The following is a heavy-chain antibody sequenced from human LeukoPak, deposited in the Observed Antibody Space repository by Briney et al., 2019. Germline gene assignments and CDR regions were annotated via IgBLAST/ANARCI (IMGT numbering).Heavy chain of an antibody. CDR2: ISSSSSYI. V-gene: IGHV3-21*01. D-gene: IGHD1-26*01. J-gene: IGHJ4*02. CDR3: ARDLTVGATVRYFDY. Sequence: GGSLRLSCAASGFTLSSYSMNWVRQAPGKGLEWVSSISSSSSYIYYADSVKGRFTISRDNAKNSLYLQMNSLRAEDTAVYYCARDLTVGATVRYFDYWGQGTLVTVSS. CDR1: GFTLSSYS.